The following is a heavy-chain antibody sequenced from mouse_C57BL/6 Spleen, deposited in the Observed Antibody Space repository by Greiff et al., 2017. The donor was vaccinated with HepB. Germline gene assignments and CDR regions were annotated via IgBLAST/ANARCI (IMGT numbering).Heavy chain of an antibody. CDR2: IRSKSSNYAT. CDR1: GFTFNTYA. CDR3: VIDGAYYGNHYAMDY. Sequence: EVQGVESGGGLVQPKGSLKLSCAASGFTFNTYAMHWVRQAPGKGLEWVARIRSKSSNYATYYADSVKDRFTISRDDSQSMLYLQMNNLKTEDTAMYYCVIDGAYYGNHYAMDYWGQGTSVTVSS. J-gene: IGHJ4*01. V-gene: IGHV10-3*01. D-gene: IGHD2-10*01.